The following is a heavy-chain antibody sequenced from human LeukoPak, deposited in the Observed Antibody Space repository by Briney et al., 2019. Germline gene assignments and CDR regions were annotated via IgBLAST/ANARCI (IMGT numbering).Heavy chain of an antibody. Sequence: PWGSLRLSCAASGFTFSSYSMNWVRQAPGKGLEWVSYISSSSSTIYYADSVKGRFTISRDNAKNSLYLQMNSLRAEDTAVYYCARAGDAPYWGQGTLVTVSS. CDR1: GFTFSSYS. D-gene: IGHD2-21*02. J-gene: IGHJ4*02. V-gene: IGHV3-48*01. CDR2: ISSSSSTI. CDR3: ARAGDAPY.